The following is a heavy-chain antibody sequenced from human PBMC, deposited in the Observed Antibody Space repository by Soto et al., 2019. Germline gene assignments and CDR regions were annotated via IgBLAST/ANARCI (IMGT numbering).Heavy chain of an antibody. Sequence: LSLTFTVSGGSISSYYWSWIRQPPGKGLEWIGYIYYSGSTNYNPSLKSRVTISVDTSKNQFSLKLSSVTAADTAVYYCARGPGVLRFLEWLSHYYYGMDVWGQGPNVPVSS. J-gene: IGHJ6*02. CDR1: GGSISSYY. CDR3: ARGPGVLRFLEWLSHYYYGMDV. CDR2: IYYSGST. D-gene: IGHD3-3*01. V-gene: IGHV4-59*01.